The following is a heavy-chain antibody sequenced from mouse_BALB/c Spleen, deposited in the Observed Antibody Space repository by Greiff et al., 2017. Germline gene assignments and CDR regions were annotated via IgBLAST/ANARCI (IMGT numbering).Heavy chain of an antibody. J-gene: IGHJ4*01. CDR2: ISYDGSN. Sequence: EVQLQQSGPGLVKPSQSLSLTCSVTGYSITSGYYWNWIRQFPGNKLEWMGYISYDGSNNYNPSLKNRISITRDTSKNQFFLKLNSVTTEDTATYYCARVYYRYERAMDYWGQGTSVTVSS. CDR1: GYSITSGYY. V-gene: IGHV3-6*02. CDR3: ARVYYRYERAMDY. D-gene: IGHD2-14*01.